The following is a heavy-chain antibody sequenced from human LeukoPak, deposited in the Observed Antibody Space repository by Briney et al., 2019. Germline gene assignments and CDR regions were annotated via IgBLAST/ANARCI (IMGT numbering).Heavy chain of an antibody. CDR1: GYTFTGYY. J-gene: IGHJ1*01. D-gene: IGHD2-21*02. Sequence: PGASVKVSCKASGYTFTGYYMHWVRQAPGQGLEWMGWINPNSGGINYAQKFQGRVTMTRDTSISTAYMELSRLRSDDTAVYYCARDPYCGGDCYSANGYFQHWGQGTLVTVSS. CDR2: INPNSGGI. CDR3: ARDPYCGGDCYSANGYFQH. V-gene: IGHV1-2*02.